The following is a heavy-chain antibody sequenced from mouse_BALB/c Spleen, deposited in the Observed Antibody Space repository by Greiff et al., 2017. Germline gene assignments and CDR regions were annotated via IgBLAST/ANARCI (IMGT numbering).Heavy chain of an antibody. CDR2: ISYSGST. Sequence: EVKLQESGPGLVKPSQSLSLTCTVTGYSITSDYAWNWIRQFPGNKLEWMGYISYSGSTSYNPSLKSRISITRDTSKNQFFLQLNSGTTEDTATYYCARRGYYYGSSGYFDVWGAGTTVTVSS. V-gene: IGHV3-2*02. J-gene: IGHJ1*01. D-gene: IGHD1-1*01. CDR1: GYSITSDYA. CDR3: ARRGYYYGSSGYFDV.